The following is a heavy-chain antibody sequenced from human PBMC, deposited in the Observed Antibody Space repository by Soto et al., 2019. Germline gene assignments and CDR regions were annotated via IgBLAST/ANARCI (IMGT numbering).Heavy chain of an antibody. CDR2: ISSGVPYM. CDR3: SRSRSMGPGAHFEY. V-gene: IGHV3-11*04. J-gene: IGHJ4*02. Sequence: QVQLVESGGGLAKPGGSLRLSCVVSGFTFSVEYMSWIRQAPGKGLEWVSYISSGVPYMFYGVSVRGRFTIARDNARNSLYLQSGNVRADDAAIDYCSRSRSMGPGAHFEYWGQGVLVTVSS. CDR1: GFTFSVEY. D-gene: IGHD3-10*01.